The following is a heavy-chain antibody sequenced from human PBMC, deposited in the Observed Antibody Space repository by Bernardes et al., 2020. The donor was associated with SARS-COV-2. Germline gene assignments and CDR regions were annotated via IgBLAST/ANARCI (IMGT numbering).Heavy chain of an antibody. CDR1: GGTFSSYA. CDR2: IIPILGIA. CDR3: ARGDTHDYGGPLGY. J-gene: IGHJ4*02. D-gene: IGHD4-17*01. Sequence: SVKVSCKASGGTFSSYAISWVRQAPGQGLEWMGRIIPILGIANYAQKFQGRVTITADKSTSTAYMELSSLRSEDTAVYYCARGDTHDYGGPLGYWGQGTLVTVSS. V-gene: IGHV1-69*04.